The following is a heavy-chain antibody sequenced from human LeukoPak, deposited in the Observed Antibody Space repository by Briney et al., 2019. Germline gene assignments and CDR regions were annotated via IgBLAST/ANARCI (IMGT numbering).Heavy chain of an antibody. CDR3: ARGDTWIQSYRYYGMDV. CDR1: GYTFTSYG. CDR2: ISAYNGNT. J-gene: IGHJ6*02. Sequence: GASVKVSCMASGYTFTSYGISWVRQAPGQGLEWMGWISAYNGNTNYAQKLQGRVTMTTDTSTSTAYMELSSLRSEDTAVYYCARGDTWIQSYRYYGMDVWGQGTTVTVSS. D-gene: IGHD5-18*01. V-gene: IGHV1-18*01.